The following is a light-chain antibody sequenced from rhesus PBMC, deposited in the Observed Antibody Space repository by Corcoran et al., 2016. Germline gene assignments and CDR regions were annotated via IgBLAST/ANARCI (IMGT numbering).Light chain of an antibody. J-gene: IGKJ1*01. CDR1: QDISRD. CDR3: LQHKSYPRT. CDR2: TAS. V-gene: IGKV1-28*02. Sequence: GDTVTITCRASQDISRDLNWFQQKPGKAPKLLIYTASSLESGDPSRVSGSGSGTEFTLTISSLQPEDFASYYCLQHKSYPRTFGQGTKVEIK.